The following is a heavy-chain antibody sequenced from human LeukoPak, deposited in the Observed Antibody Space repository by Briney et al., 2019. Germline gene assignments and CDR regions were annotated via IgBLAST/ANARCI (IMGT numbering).Heavy chain of an antibody. V-gene: IGHV4-30-4*01. D-gene: IGHD3-3*01. CDR1: GYSISSGDYD. CDR3: AREPPPFGSGYYYYGMDV. J-gene: IGHJ6*02. CDR2: IYYSGST. Sequence: SETLSLTCTGSGYSISSGDYDWRWVRQPPGKGLEWIVYIYYSGSTYYNPSLKSRVTISVDTSKNQCSLKLSSVTAADTAVYYCAREPPPFGSGYYYYGMDVWGQGTTVTVSS.